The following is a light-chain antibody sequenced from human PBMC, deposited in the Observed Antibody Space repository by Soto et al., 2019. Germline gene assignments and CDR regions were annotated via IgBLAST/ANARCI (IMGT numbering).Light chain of an antibody. CDR2: GGS. J-gene: IGKJ5*01. Sequence: EVVMTQSPATLSVPPGDRATLSCRSSESVRSGLAWYQQKPGQAPRLLIYGGSIRAADVPDRFSGSGSGTEFTLTISTLQSEDFAVYYCQQYNDWPTITVGQGTRLEAK. V-gene: IGKV3-15*01. CDR3: QQYNDWPTIT. CDR1: ESVRSG.